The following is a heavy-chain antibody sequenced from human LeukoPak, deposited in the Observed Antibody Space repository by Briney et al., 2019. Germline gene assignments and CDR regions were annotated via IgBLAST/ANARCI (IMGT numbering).Heavy chain of an antibody. CDR3: ARGADLDAFDI. V-gene: IGHV4-31*03. CDR1: GGSISSGGYY. D-gene: IGHD6-13*01. Sequence: PSETLSLTCTVSGGSISSGGYYWSWIRQHPGKGLEWIGYIYYSGSTYYNPSLKSRVTISVDTSKNQFSLKLSSVTAADTAVYYCARGADLDAFDIWGQGSMVTVSS. CDR2: IYYSGST. J-gene: IGHJ3*02.